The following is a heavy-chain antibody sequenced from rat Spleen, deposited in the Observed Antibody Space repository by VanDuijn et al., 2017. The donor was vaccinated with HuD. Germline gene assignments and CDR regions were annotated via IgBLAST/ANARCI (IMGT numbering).Heavy chain of an antibody. Sequence: EVQLVESGGGLVQPGRSLKLSCVAAGFTFSKYWMYWVRRAPGKGLEWVASITNSGGSTYYRDSVKGRFTISRDNAKSTLYLQMDSLGSEDTATYYCARHADSAYVPYVMDVWGQGTSVTVSS. J-gene: IGHJ4*01. D-gene: IGHD1-11*01. CDR1: GFTFSKYW. V-gene: IGHV5-31*01. CDR3: ARHADSAYVPYVMDV. CDR2: ITNSGGST.